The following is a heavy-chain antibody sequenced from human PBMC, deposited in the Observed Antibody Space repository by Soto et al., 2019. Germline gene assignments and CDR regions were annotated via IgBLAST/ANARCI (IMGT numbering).Heavy chain of an antibody. J-gene: IGHJ4*02. CDR1: GFPISSCA. V-gene: IGHV1-58*01. Sequence: APVQVSFKASGFPISSCALRWVRQARELRLEWIGWIVLGSGNIEYAQNFQGRVTITRDMSTSTAYMELSSLRSEDTAVYFCSADTGYYDSSGYSSDYWGQGTLVT. D-gene: IGHD3-22*01. CDR2: IVLGSGNI. CDR3: SADTGYYDSSGYSSDY.